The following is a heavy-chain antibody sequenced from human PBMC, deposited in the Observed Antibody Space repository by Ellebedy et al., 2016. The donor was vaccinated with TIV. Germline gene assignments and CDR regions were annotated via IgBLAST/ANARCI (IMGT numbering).Heavy chain of an antibody. CDR2: IYTGGST. D-gene: IGHD2-15*01. Sequence: GESLKISCAASGFIVSSNYMSWVRQAPGKGLEWVSVIYTGGSTYYPDSLKGRFTISRDSSKNTLYLQMNSLRADDTAVYYCASQHGSAWMEYYFDYWGQGTLVTVSS. V-gene: IGHV3-53*01. CDR1: GFIVSSNY. CDR3: ASQHGSAWMEYYFDY. J-gene: IGHJ4*02.